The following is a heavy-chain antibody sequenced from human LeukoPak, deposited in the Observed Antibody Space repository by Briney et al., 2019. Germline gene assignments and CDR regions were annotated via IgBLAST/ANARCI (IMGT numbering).Heavy chain of an antibody. CDR2: IYTSGST. D-gene: IGHD3-22*01. Sequence: PSQTLSLTXTVSGGSISSGSYYWSWIRQPAGKGLEWIGRIYTSGSTNYNPSLKSRVTISVDTSKNQFSLKLSSVTAADTAVYYCARDSRGGYYYDSWYFDYWGQGTLVTVSS. V-gene: IGHV4-61*02. CDR1: GGSISSGSYY. CDR3: ARDSRGGYYYDSWYFDY. J-gene: IGHJ4*02.